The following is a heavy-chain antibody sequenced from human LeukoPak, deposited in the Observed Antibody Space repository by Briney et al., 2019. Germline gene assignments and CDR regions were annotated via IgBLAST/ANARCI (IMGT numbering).Heavy chain of an antibody. CDR1: GYTFTSYG. CDR3: ARDPSGYSYGYPTPWFFDY. Sequence: ASVKVSCKASGYTFTSYGISWVRQAPGQRLEWMGWINAGDGSTRYSQKFHGGVTITRDTSASTAYMELSSLRSEDTAVYYCARDPSGYSYGYPTPWFFDYWGQGTLVTVSS. J-gene: IGHJ4*02. V-gene: IGHV1-3*01. CDR2: INAGDGST. D-gene: IGHD5-18*01.